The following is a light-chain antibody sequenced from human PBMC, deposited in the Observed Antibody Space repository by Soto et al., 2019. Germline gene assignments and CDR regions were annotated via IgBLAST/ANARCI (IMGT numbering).Light chain of an antibody. Sequence: EIVLTQSPATLSLSPGERATLSCRASQSISYNLAWYQQKPGQAPRLLIYDASNRATGVPARFSGSGSGTDFTLSISSLEPEDFAVYYCQQRSNWPPLTFGGGTKVEIK. V-gene: IGKV3-11*01. J-gene: IGKJ4*01. CDR3: QQRSNWPPLT. CDR2: DAS. CDR1: QSISYN.